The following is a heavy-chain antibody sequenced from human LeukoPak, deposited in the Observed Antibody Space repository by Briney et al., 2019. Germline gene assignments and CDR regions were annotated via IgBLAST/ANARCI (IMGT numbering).Heavy chain of an antibody. J-gene: IGHJ5*02. CDR3: ARLVAGTNNWFDP. Sequence: GESLKISCKGSRYSFTSYWIGWVRQVPGKGLEWMGIIYLGDSDTRYSPSFQGQVTISADKSISTAYLQWGSLKASDTAMYYCARLVAGTNNWFDPWGQGTLVTVSS. V-gene: IGHV5-51*01. CDR1: RYSFTSYW. CDR2: IYLGDSDT. D-gene: IGHD6-19*01.